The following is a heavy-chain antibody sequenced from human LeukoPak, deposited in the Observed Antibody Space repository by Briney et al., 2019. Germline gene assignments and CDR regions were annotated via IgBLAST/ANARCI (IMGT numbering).Heavy chain of an antibody. CDR3: ACWGGGNQGH. V-gene: IGHV1-2*06. CDR2: INPNSGDT. J-gene: IGHJ4*02. CDR1: GYTFTAYY. Sequence: ASVRVSCKASGYTFTAYYMHWVRQAPGQGLEWMGRINPNSGDTIYAQNFQGRVTVTRDTSISTAYMELSRLRSDDTAVYYCACWGGGNQGHWGQGTLVTVSS. D-gene: IGHD4-23*01.